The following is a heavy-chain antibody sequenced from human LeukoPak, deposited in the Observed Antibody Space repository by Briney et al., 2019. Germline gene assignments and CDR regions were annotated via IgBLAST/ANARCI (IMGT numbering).Heavy chain of an antibody. CDR3: AKDLGGDYDR. Sequence: AGGSLRLSCAASGLTFHHYAIHWVRQAPGKGLEWVSGISWNSGSIGYADSVKGRFTISRDNAKNSLYLQMNSLRAEDTALYYCAKDLGGDYDRWGQGTLVTVSS. CDR1: GLTFHHYA. CDR2: ISWNSGSI. D-gene: IGHD4-17*01. V-gene: IGHV3-9*01. J-gene: IGHJ4*02.